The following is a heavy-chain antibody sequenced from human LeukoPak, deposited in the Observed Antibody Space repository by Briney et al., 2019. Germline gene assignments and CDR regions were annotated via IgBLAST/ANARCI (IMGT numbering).Heavy chain of an antibody. CDR2: IYNTRIT. CDR1: GGSVSGYF. CDR3: ARHWIETTKTYSYWFGP. V-gene: IGHV4-59*08. Sequence: PSETLSLTCSVSGGSVSGYFWSWIRQSLGKGLEWIGYIYNTRITTYNPSLKSRVTISVDTSKNQVSLRLSSVTAADTAVYYCARHWIETTKTYSYWFGPWGQGTLVTVSS. J-gene: IGHJ5*02. D-gene: IGHD1-1*01.